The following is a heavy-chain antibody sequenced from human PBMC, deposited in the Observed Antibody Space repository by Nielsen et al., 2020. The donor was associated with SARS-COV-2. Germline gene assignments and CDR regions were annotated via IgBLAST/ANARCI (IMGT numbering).Heavy chain of an antibody. J-gene: IGHJ3*02. D-gene: IGHD3-10*01. V-gene: IGHV4-39*01. Sequence: GSLRLSCTVSGGSISSSSYYWGWIRQPPGKGLEWIGSIYYSGSTYYNPSLKSRVTISVDTSKNQFSLKLSSVTAADTAVYYCARGGFGELLIVGAFDIWGQGTMVTVSS. CDR1: GGSISSSSYY. CDR3: ARGGFGELLIVGAFDI. CDR2: IYYSGST.